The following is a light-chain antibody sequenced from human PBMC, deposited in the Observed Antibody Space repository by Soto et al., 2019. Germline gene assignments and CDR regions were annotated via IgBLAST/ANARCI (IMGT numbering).Light chain of an antibody. J-gene: IGKJ4*01. Sequence: EIVLTQSPGTLSLSPRERATLSCRASQSVSSSYLAWYQQKPGQAPRLLIYGASSRATGIPDRFSGSGSGTDFTLTISRLEPEDFAVYYCQQYGSSQTTFGGGTKVEIK. V-gene: IGKV3-20*01. CDR3: QQYGSSQTT. CDR1: QSVSSSY. CDR2: GAS.